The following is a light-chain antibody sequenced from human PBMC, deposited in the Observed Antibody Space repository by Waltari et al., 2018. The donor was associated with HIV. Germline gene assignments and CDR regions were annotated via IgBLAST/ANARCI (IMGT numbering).Light chain of an antibody. J-gene: IGLJ1*01. V-gene: IGLV3-25*03. CDR2: RDI. Sequence: SYDLTQPPSVSVSLGQTARITCPGDTLSNHYSYWYQQKSGQAPVLVIFRDIERPSGIPERFSGSRSGATVTLTISGVQAEDEADYYCQSADNSGTYVFATGTQVTVL. CDR3: QSADNSGTYV. CDR1: TLSNHY.